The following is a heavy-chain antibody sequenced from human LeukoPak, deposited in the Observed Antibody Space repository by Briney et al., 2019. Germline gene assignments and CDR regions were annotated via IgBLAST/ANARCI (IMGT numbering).Heavy chain of an antibody. CDR3: ARDNGAYYYDSSGYTNWFDP. CDR2: MNPNSANT. Sequence: ASVKVSCKASGYTFTSYYMHWVRQATGQGLEWMGWMNPNSANTGYAQKFQGRVTMTRNTSISTAYMELSSLRSEDTAVYYCARDNGAYYYDSSGYTNWFDPWGQGTLVTVSS. D-gene: IGHD3-22*01. CDR1: GYTFTSYY. J-gene: IGHJ5*02. V-gene: IGHV1-8*02.